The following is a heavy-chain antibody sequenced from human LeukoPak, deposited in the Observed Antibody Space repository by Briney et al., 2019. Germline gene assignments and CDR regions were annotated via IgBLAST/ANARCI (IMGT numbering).Heavy chain of an antibody. V-gene: IGHV4-30-2*01. J-gene: IGHJ5*02. CDR1: GGSISSGGYS. CDR3: ARGRQIRGVISWFDP. CDR2: IYHSGST. D-gene: IGHD3-10*01. Sequence: SETLSLTCAVSGGSISSGGYSWSWIRQPPGMGLEWIGYIYHSGSTYYNPSLKSRVTISVDRSKNQFSLKLSSVTAADTAVYYCARGRQIRGVISWFDPWGQGTLVTVSS.